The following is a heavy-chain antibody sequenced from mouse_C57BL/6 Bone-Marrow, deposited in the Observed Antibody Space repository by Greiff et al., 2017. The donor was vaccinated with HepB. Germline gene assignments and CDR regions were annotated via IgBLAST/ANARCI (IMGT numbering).Heavy chain of an antibody. CDR3: ARRAYYSNYDWYFDV. D-gene: IGHD2-5*01. CDR1: GYSIPSGYY. Sequence: EVKLVESGPGLVKPSQSLSLTCSVTGYSIPSGYYWNWIRQFPGNKLEWMGYISYDGSNNYNPSLKNRISITRDTSKNQFFLKLNSVTTEDTATYYCARRAYYSNYDWYFDVWGTGTTVTVSS. V-gene: IGHV3-6*01. J-gene: IGHJ1*03. CDR2: ISYDGSN.